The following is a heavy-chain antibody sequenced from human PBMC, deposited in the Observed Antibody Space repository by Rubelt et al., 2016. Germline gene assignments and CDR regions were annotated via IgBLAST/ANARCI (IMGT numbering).Heavy chain of an antibody. D-gene: IGHD2-2*01. J-gene: IGHJ3*02. Sequence: VKPSETLSLTCTVSGYSISSGYYWSWIRQPPGKGLEWIGYIYYSGSTNYNPSLKSRVTISVDTSKNQFSLKLSSVTAADTAVYYCARGIVVVPAATGVGALDIWGQGTMVTVSS. CDR3: ARGIVVVPAATGVGALDI. CDR1: GYSISSGYY. CDR2: IYYSGST. V-gene: IGHV4-61*01.